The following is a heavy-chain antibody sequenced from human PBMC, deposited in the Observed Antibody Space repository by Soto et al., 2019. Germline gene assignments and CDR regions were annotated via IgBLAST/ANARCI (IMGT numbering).Heavy chain of an antibody. CDR3: ARYYDFWSGYFDC. D-gene: IGHD3-3*01. CDR1: GFTFSSYG. CDR2: IWYDGSNK. Sequence: QVQLVESGGGVVQPGRSLRLSCAASGFTFSSYGMQWVRQAPGKGLEWVAVIWYDGSNKYYADSVKGRFTISRDNSKNTLYLQMNSLRAEDTAVYYCARYYDFWSGYFDCWGQGTLVTVSS. V-gene: IGHV3-33*01. J-gene: IGHJ4*02.